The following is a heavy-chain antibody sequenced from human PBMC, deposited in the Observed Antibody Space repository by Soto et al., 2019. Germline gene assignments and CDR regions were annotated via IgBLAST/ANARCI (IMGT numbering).Heavy chain of an antibody. D-gene: IGHD6-6*01. CDR3: ARDGIAARPTPDY. CDR1: GYTFASYG. J-gene: IGHJ4*02. Sequence: QVQLVQSGVEVKKPGASVKVSCKASGYTFASYGINWVRQAPGQGLEWMGWISGYNGNTKYAQKFRGRVTMTTDTSTSTAYMELRSLRSDDTALYYCARDGIAARPTPDYWGQGTLVTVSS. V-gene: IGHV1-18*01. CDR2: ISGYNGNT.